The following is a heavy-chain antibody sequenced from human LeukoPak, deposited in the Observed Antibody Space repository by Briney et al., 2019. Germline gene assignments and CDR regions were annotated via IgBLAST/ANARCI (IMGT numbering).Heavy chain of an antibody. Sequence: SETQSLTCTVSGGSISSYYWSWIRQPPGKGLEWIGYIYYSGSTNYNPSLKSRVTISVDTSKNQFSLKLSSVTAADTAVYYCARDTGNYYGSGRIDYWGQGTLVTVSS. CDR2: IYYSGST. J-gene: IGHJ4*02. CDR1: GGSISSYY. V-gene: IGHV4-59*12. CDR3: ARDTGNYYGSGRIDY. D-gene: IGHD3-10*01.